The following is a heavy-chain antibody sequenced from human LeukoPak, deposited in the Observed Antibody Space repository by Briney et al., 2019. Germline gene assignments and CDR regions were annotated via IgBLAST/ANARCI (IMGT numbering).Heavy chain of an antibody. CDR3: ASRRVTRKGTFDI. CDR1: GGSFSGYY. V-gene: IGHV4-34*01. CDR2: INHIGST. J-gene: IGHJ3*02. Sequence: PSETLSLTCAVYGGSFSGYYWTWIRQPPGKGLEWIGEINHIGSTNYNPSLKSRVTISVDTSNNHFSLKLRSATAADTAVYYCASRRVTRKGTFDIWGQGTMVTVSS. D-gene: IGHD1-14*01.